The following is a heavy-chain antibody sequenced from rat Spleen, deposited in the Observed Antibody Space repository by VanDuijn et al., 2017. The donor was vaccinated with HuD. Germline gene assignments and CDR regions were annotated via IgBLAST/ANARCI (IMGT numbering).Heavy chain of an antibody. CDR1: GFSLNDYNV. Sequence: VQLKESGPGLVQPSQTLSLTCTVSGFSLNDYNVYWVRQPPGKGLEWMGYINSAGTTNYNPSLKSRISITRDTSKNKFFRRVNSVTTEDTATYCCASLYSSYSLYYFDYWGQGVMVTVSS. D-gene: IGHD1-2*01. V-gene: IGHV3-3*01. J-gene: IGHJ2*01. CDR2: INSAGTT. CDR3: ASLYSSYSLYYFDY.